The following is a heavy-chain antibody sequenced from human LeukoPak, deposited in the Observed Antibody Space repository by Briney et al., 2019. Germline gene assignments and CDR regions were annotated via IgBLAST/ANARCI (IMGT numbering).Heavy chain of an antibody. CDR3: ARGGSSSWYENDAFDI. CDR1: GYTFTSYA. V-gene: IGHV1-3*03. CDR2: INAGNGNT. D-gene: IGHD6-13*01. J-gene: IGHJ3*02. Sequence: GASVKLSCKASGYTFTSYAIHWVRQAPGQRLEWMGWINAGNGNTKYSQEFQGRVTITRDTSASTAYMELSSLRSEDMAVYYCARGGSSSWYENDAFDIWGQGTMVTVSS.